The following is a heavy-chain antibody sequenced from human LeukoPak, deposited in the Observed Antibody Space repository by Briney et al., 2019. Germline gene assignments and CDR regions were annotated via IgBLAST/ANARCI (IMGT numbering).Heavy chain of an antibody. CDR2: IYYSGST. D-gene: IGHD7-27*01. V-gene: IGHV4-39*07. J-gene: IGHJ4*02. Sequence: SETLSLTCTVSGGSISSSSYYWGWIRQPPGKGLEWIGSIYYSGSTYYNPSLKSRVTISVDTSKNQFSLKLSSVTAADTAVYYCASQDKAGDVSYWGQGTLVTVSS. CDR3: ASQDKAGDVSY. CDR1: GGSISSSSYY.